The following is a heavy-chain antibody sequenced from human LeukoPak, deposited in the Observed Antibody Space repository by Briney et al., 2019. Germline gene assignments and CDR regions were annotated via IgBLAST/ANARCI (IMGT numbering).Heavy chain of an antibody. CDR3: ASGRIAAAGTDY. J-gene: IGHJ4*02. V-gene: IGHV1-46*01. CDR1: GYSFTSCY. D-gene: IGHD6-13*01. CDR2: INPSGGST. Sequence: GASVKVTCKVSGYSFTSCYFHWVRQPPGQGHGRMGIINPSGGSTSYAQKFQGRVTMTRDMSQSTVYMELSSLRSEDTAVYYCASGRIAAAGTDYWGQGTLVTVSS.